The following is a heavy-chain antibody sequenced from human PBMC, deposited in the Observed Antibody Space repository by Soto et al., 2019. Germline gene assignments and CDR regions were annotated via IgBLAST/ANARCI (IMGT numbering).Heavy chain of an antibody. V-gene: IGHV5-10-1*01. CDR3: ASTQRGGRMGYCSGGSCVDYYYYGMDV. CDR2: IDPSDSYT. J-gene: IGHJ6*02. D-gene: IGHD2-15*01. Sequence: GESLKISCKGSGYSFTSYWISWVRQMPGKCLEWMGRIDPSDSYTNYSPSFQGHVTISADKSISTAYLQWSSLKASDTAMYYCASTQRGGRMGYCSGGSCVDYYYYGMDVWGQGTTVTVSS. CDR1: GYSFTSYW.